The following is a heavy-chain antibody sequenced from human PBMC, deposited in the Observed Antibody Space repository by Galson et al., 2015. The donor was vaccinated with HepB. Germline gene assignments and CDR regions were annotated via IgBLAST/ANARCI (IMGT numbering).Heavy chain of an antibody. V-gene: IGHV3-66*02. D-gene: IGHD3-16*02. CDR1: GFTVSSNY. Sequence: SLRLSCAASGFTVSSNYMSWVRQAPGKGLEWVSVIYSGGSTYYADSVKGRFTISRDNSKNTLYPQMNSLRAEDTAVYYCARGGYLIWNFDYWGQGTLVTVSS. CDR2: IYSGGST. CDR3: ARGGYLIWNFDY. J-gene: IGHJ4*02.